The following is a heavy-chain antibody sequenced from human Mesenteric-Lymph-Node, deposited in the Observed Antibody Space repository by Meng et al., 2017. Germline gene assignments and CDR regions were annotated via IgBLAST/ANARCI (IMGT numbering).Heavy chain of an antibody. CDR3: AKEAAEYTYGNHFDY. J-gene: IGHJ4*02. CDR1: GGSISSGDYY. CDR2: ISKSSGSST. Sequence: VQLQGSGPGLVKPSQTLSLACTVPGGSISSGDYYWSWIRQAPGKGLEWVSAISKSSGSSTYYADSVKGRFTISRDSSRNTLSLQMNSLRAEDTAIYYCAKEAAEYTYGNHFDYWGQGTLVTVSS. D-gene: IGHD5-18*01. V-gene: IGHV3-23*01.